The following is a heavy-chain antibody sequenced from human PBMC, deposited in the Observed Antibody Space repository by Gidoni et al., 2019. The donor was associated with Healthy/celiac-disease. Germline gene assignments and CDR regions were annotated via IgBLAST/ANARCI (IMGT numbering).Heavy chain of an antibody. J-gene: IGHJ4*02. CDR2: INAGDGNT. CDR1: GYTFTTYA. D-gene: IGHD3-22*01. CDR3: ARALDYYDSSGYYPPGY. V-gene: IGHV1-3*01. Sequence: QVQLVQSGAEVKKPGASVKVSCKASGYTFTTYAMHWVRKAPGQRLEWMGWINAGDGNTKYSQKFQGRVTITRDTSASTAYMELSSLRSEDTAVYYCARALDYYDSSGYYPPGYWGQGTLVTVSS.